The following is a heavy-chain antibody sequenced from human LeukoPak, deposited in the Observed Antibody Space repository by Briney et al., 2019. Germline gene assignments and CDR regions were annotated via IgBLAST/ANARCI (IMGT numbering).Heavy chain of an antibody. V-gene: IGHV3-30-3*01. D-gene: IGHD3-3*01. Sequence: PGRSLRLSCAASGFTFSSYAMHWVRQAPGKGLEWVAVISYDGSNKYYADSVKGRFTISRDNSKNTLYLQMNSLRAEDTAVYYCARDRTYYDFWLESFPPHDAFDIWGQGTMVTVSS. CDR3: ARDRTYYDFWLESFPPHDAFDI. CDR2: ISYDGSNK. CDR1: GFTFSSYA. J-gene: IGHJ3*02.